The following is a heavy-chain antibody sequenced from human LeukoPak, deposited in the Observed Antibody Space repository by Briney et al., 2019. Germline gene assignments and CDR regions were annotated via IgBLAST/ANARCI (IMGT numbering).Heavy chain of an antibody. J-gene: IGHJ4*02. CDR2: ISWDGGST. CDR3: AKDTPGVPSFISDY. V-gene: IGHV3-43D*04. D-gene: IGHD3-3*01. Sequence: GGSLRLSCAASGFTLDDYAMHWVRQAPGKGLEWVSLISWDGGSTYYADSVKGRFTISRDNSKNSLYLQMNSLRAEDTALYYCAKDTPGVPSFISDYWGQGTLVTVSS. CDR1: GFTLDDYA.